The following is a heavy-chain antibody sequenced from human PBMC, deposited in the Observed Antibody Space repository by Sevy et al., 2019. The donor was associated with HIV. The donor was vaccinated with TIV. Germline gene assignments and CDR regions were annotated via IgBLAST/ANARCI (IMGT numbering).Heavy chain of an antibody. Sequence: GGSLRLSCAASGFTFSSYEMDWVRQAPGKGLEWLSHISSSGSSMYYADSVKGRFTISRDNAKNSLYLQMNSLRAEDTAVYYCARGGRCIDVYNRKDVFDIWGQGTMVTVSS. CDR2: ISSSGSSM. V-gene: IGHV3-48*03. CDR1: GFTFSSYE. J-gene: IGHJ3*02. D-gene: IGHD2-15*01. CDR3: ARGGRCIDVYNRKDVFDI.